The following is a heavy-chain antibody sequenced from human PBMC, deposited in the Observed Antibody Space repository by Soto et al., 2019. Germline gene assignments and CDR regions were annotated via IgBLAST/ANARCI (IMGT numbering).Heavy chain of an antibody. CDR1: GGTFSTSA. CDR3: ARDKARQQLGGNYYYILAV. V-gene: IGHV1-69*12. D-gene: IGHD3-3*02. J-gene: IGHJ6*02. CDR2: IMPVFATP. Sequence: QVQLMQSGAEVKKPGSSVKVSCKASGGTFSTSAISWVRQAPGEGLEWVGGIMPVFATPDYAQKFQGRVTISADESTTTAYLELTSLTTDDTAVYYCARDKARQQLGGNYYYILAVWGQGTAITVSS.